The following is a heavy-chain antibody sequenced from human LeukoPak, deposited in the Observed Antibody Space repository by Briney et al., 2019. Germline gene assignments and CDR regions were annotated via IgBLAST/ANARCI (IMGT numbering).Heavy chain of an antibody. D-gene: IGHD2-21*02. Sequence: GSLRLSCAASGFTFSSYAMSWVRQAPGKGLEWVSAISGSGYSTYYADSVKGRFTISRDNSKNTLYLQMNSLRVEDTAVYYCANAYCGGDCYQVFDYWGQGTLVTVSS. V-gene: IGHV3-23*01. CDR3: ANAYCGGDCYQVFDY. CDR2: ISGSGYST. J-gene: IGHJ4*02. CDR1: GFTFSSYA.